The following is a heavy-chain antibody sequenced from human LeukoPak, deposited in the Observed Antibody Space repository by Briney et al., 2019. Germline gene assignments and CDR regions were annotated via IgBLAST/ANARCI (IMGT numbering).Heavy chain of an antibody. J-gene: IGHJ5*02. CDR2: ISAYNGNT. D-gene: IGHD3-22*01. Sequence: GASVKVPCKASGYTFTSYGISWVRQAPGQGLEWMGWISAYNGNTNYAQKLQGRVTMTTDTSTSTAYMELRSLRSDDTAVYYCARVLGYYDSSGSPHNNWFDPWGQGTLVTVSS. CDR1: GYTFTSYG. V-gene: IGHV1-18*01. CDR3: ARVLGYYDSSGSPHNNWFDP.